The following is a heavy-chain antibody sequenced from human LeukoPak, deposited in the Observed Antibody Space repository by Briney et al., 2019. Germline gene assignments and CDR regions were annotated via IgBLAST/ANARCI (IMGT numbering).Heavy chain of an antibody. D-gene: IGHD3-16*01. CDR2: IKEDGSEK. J-gene: IGHJ4*02. Sequence: PGGSLRLSCAASGFTFSGYWMSWVRQAPGKGLEWVANIKEDGSEKHYVDSVEGLFTISIDNARNSLYLQMSSLRVEDTAMHYWARHWGGRGESTPYSPFDCGGRETLVTV. CDR1: GFTFSGYW. CDR3: ARHWGGRGESTPYSPFDC. V-gene: IGHV3-7*01.